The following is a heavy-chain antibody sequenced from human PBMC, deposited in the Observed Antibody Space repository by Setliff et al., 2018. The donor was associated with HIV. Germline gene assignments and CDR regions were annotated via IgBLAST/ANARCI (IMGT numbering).Heavy chain of an antibody. D-gene: IGHD3-3*01. V-gene: IGHV3-7*01. CDR3: ATFADGPDS. CDR1: RFDFNNYW. Sequence: PGGSLRLSCAASRFDFNNYWMCWVRQAPGKGLEWVANIGQDGSEKNYVDSVKGRFTISRDNAKRSLYLQMNRLKTDDTAFYYCATFADGPDSWGQGTLVTVSS. J-gene: IGHJ4*02. CDR2: IGQDGSEK.